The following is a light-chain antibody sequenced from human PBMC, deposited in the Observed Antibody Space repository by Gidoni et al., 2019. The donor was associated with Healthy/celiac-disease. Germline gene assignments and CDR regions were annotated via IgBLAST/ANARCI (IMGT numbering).Light chain of an antibody. Sequence: IQMTQSPSSLSASVGGTVTITCRASQSISSYLNWYQQKPGKDPKLLIYAASSLQIGVPSRFSGSGSGTDFTLTISSLQPEDFATYYCQQSYSTLSYTFGQGTKLEIK. CDR3: QQSYSTLSYT. CDR1: QSISSY. CDR2: AAS. V-gene: IGKV1-39*01. J-gene: IGKJ2*01.